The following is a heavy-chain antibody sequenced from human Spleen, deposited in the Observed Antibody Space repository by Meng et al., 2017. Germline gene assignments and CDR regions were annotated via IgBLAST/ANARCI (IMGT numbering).Heavy chain of an antibody. J-gene: IGHJ4*02. CDR2: IWYDGSNK. Sequence: GESLKISCAASGFTFSSYAMSWVRQAPGKGLEWVAVIWYDGSNKYYADSVKGRFTISRDNSKNTVFLQINSLRVEDTAVYYCARSPIDKYDLSALPLDYWGQGTLVTVSS. CDR3: ARSPIDKYDLSALPLDY. V-gene: IGHV3-33*08. D-gene: IGHD3-16*01. CDR1: GFTFSSYA.